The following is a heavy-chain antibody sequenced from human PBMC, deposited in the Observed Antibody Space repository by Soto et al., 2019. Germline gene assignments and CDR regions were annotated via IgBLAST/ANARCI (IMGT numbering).Heavy chain of an antibody. CDR3: TSTYYYDSSGYPGAFDI. J-gene: IGHJ3*02. V-gene: IGHV3-73*02. CDR1: GFTFSGSA. Sequence: VQLVESGGGLVQPGGSLKLSCAASGFTFSGSAMHWVRQASGKGLEWVGRIRSKANSYATAYAASVKGRFTISRDDSKNTAYLQMNSLKTEDTAVYYCTSTYYYDSSGYPGAFDIWGQGTMVTVSS. D-gene: IGHD3-22*01. CDR2: IRSKANSYAT.